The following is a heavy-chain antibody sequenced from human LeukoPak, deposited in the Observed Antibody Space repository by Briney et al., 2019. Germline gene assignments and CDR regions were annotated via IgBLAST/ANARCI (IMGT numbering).Heavy chain of an antibody. CDR2: IYTSGST. CDR1: GGSISSYY. CDR3: ARDSPSIALDY. D-gene: IGHD2-15*01. Sequence: PSETLSLTCTVSGGSISSYYWSWIRQPAGKGLEWIGRIYTSGSTNYNPSLKSRVTISVDKSKNQFSLKLSSVTAADTAVYYCARDSPSIALDYWGQGTLVTVSS. J-gene: IGHJ4*02. V-gene: IGHV4-4*07.